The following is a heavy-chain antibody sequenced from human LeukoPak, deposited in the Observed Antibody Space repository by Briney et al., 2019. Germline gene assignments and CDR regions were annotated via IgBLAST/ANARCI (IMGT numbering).Heavy chain of an antibody. CDR1: IYLHSSYS. Sequence: GGSLSLLCAACIYLHSSYSVHGARRAPGKALVWVSSNSYNCCHIYYADSVRGRFTISRDNSKNTLYMQMNTLRSEDKAVYYCAKAPKRGSWYFDYWGQGTLVTVSS. CDR2: NSYNCCHI. V-gene: IGHV3-21*01. D-gene: IGHD6-13*01. CDR3: AKAPKRGSWYFDY. J-gene: IGHJ4*02.